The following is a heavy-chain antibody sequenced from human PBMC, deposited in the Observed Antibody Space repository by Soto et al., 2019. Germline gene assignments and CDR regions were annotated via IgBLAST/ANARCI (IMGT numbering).Heavy chain of an antibody. CDR2: IYPGDSDT. D-gene: IGHD3-22*01. J-gene: IGHJ4*02. CDR3: ASDTFSGDSSGPQY. V-gene: IGHV5-51*01. CDR1: GYSFSRYW. Sequence: PGESLKISCKGSGYSFSRYWIAWVRQTPGKGLEWMGLIYPGDSDTRYSPSFQGQVTISADKSITTAYLQWSSLKASDTAIYYCASDTFSGDSSGPQYWGQGTLVTVSS.